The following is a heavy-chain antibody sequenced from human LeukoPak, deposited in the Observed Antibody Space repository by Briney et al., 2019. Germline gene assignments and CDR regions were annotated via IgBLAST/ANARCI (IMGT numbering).Heavy chain of an antibody. CDR1: GYSISSGYY. CDR3: ARPGVGSGRYGAFDI. J-gene: IGHJ3*02. CDR2: IYHSGST. V-gene: IGHV4-38-2*02. D-gene: IGHD5-18*01. Sequence: PSETLSLTCTVSGYSISSGYYWGWIRQPPGKGLEWIGSIYHSGSTYYNPSLKSRVTISVDTSKNQFSLKLRSVTAADTAVYYCARPGVGSGRYGAFDIWGQGTLVIVSS.